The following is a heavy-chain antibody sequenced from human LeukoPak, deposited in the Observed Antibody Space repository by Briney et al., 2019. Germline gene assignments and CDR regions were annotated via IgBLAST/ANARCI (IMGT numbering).Heavy chain of an antibody. CDR2: ISHDGNDQ. CDR1: GFTFSTYE. V-gene: IGHV3-30*04. D-gene: IGHD2-2*01. CDR3: ARDRDCSRTSCFNAFDV. Sequence: PGRSLRLSCAASGFTFSTYEMHWVRQAPGKGLEWVAVISHDGNDQYYADSVKGRFTISRDNSKNALYLQINSLRVEDTAVYYCARDRDCSRTSCFNAFDVWGQGTLAIVSS. J-gene: IGHJ3*01.